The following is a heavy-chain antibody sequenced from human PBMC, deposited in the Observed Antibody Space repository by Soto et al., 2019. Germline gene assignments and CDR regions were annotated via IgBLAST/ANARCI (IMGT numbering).Heavy chain of an antibody. CDR2: ISYDGSNK. J-gene: IGHJ4*02. Sequence: PGGSLRLSCAASGFTFSSYAMHWVRQAPGKGLEWVAVISYDGSNKYYADSVKGRFTISRDNSKNTLYLQMNSLRAEDTAVYYCAGGTYSYGRYWGQGTLVTVSS. CDR1: GFTFSSYA. D-gene: IGHD5-18*01. V-gene: IGHV3-30-3*01. CDR3: AGGTYSYGRY.